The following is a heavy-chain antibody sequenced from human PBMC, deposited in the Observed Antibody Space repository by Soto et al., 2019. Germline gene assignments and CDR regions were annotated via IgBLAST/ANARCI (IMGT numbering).Heavy chain of an antibody. D-gene: IGHD2-2*01. CDR3: ARDRGRTTYCSSTSCTRGGWFDP. CDR1: GGSISSGDYY. J-gene: IGHJ5*02. V-gene: IGHV4-30-4*01. Sequence: SETLSLTCTVSGGSISSGDYYWSWIRQPPGKGLEWIGYIYYSGSTYYNPSLKSRVTISVDTSKNQFSLKLSSVTAADTAVYYCARDRGRTTYCSSTSCTRGGWFDPWGQGTLVTVSS. CDR2: IYYSGST.